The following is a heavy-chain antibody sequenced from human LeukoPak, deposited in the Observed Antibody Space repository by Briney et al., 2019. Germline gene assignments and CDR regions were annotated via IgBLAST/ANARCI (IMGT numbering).Heavy chain of an antibody. J-gene: IGHJ4*02. CDR3: ARVTGYYFDS. CDR2: ISTSSDYI. Sequence: PGGSLRLSCVASGFTFSSYNINWVRQTPGKGLEWVSSISTSSDYIYYTDSVKGRFTISRDNAKNSLYLQLNSLRAEDTAVYYCARVTGYYFDSWGQGTLVTVSS. D-gene: IGHD3-10*01. CDR1: GFTFSSYN. V-gene: IGHV3-21*01.